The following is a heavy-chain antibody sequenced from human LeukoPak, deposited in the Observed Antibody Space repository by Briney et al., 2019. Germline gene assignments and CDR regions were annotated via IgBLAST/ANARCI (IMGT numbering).Heavy chain of an antibody. V-gene: IGHV4-4*09. Sequence: SETLSLTCTVSGGSISSYHWSWIRQPPGKGLEWIGYIFASGTTNYNPSLQTRVTMSLDTSKNQLSLKLSSVTAADTAVYYCARHSGSGWYTDLDYWGQGTLDTVSS. CDR3: ARHSGSGWYTDLDY. CDR2: IFASGTT. J-gene: IGHJ4*02. D-gene: IGHD6-19*01. CDR1: GGSISSYH.